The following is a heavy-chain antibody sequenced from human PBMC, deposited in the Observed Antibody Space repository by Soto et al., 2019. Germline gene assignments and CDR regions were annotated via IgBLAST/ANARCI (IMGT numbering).Heavy chain of an antibody. CDR1: GLTFSGSA. CDR3: ARGMAVIGGGACDS. Sequence: QVQLVESGGGVVQPGRSQRLSCAAPGLTFSGSALHWVRQAPGKGLEWVAVISYDGSDKYYADSVKGRFTISRDIFKNTVELQMDSLSPEDTAVYYCARGMAVIGGGACDSWGQGTRVTVSS. J-gene: IGHJ5*01. D-gene: IGHD2-15*01. CDR2: ISYDGSDK. V-gene: IGHV3-30-3*01.